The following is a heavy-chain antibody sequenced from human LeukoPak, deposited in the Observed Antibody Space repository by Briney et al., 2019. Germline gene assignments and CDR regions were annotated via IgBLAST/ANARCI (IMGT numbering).Heavy chain of an antibody. Sequence: GGSLRLSCAASGFTFSSYAMSWVRQAPGKGLEWVSAISGSGGSTYYADSVKGRFTISRDNSKNTLYLQMNSLRAEDTAVYYCAKDRGDRQWRTGGYFDYWGQGTLVTVSS. CDR3: AKDRGDRQWRTGGYFDY. CDR2: ISGSGGST. CDR1: GFTFSSYA. D-gene: IGHD6-19*01. J-gene: IGHJ4*02. V-gene: IGHV3-23*01.